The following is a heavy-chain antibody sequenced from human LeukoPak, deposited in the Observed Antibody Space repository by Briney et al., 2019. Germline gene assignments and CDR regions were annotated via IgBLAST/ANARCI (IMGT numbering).Heavy chain of an antibody. CDR1: GFTFSSYA. Sequence: GGSLRLSCAASGFTFSSYAMSWVRQAPGKGLEWVSAISGSSGSTYYADSVKGRFTISRDNSKNTLYLQMNSLRAEDTAVYYCAKAVYDSSGYLYWGQGTLVTVSS. CDR2: ISGSSGST. D-gene: IGHD3-22*01. J-gene: IGHJ4*02. CDR3: AKAVYDSSGYLY. V-gene: IGHV3-23*01.